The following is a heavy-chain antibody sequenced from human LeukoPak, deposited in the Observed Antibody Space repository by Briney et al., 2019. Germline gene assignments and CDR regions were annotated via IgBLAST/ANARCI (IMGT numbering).Heavy chain of an antibody. CDR1: GFTFDDYA. V-gene: IGHV3-9*01. D-gene: IGHD5-18*01. Sequence: GGSLRLSCAASGFTFDDYAMPWVRQAPGKGLGWVSGISWNSGSIGYADSVNGRFTISRDNAKNSLYLQMNSLRAEDTALYYCAKDRRPDTAMRYFDFWGQRPVVTVSS. J-gene: IGHJ4*02. CDR3: AKDRRPDTAMRYFDF. CDR2: ISWNSGSI.